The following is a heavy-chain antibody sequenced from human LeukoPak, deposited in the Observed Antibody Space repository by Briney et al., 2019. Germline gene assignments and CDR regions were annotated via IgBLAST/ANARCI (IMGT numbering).Heavy chain of an antibody. V-gene: IGHV1-2*02. J-gene: IGHJ3*02. CDR1: VYTFTRYY. CDR2: INPNSGGK. CDR3: ARDATDSFYI. Sequence: EASVKLSCKSSVYTFTRYYMHWVRHAPGQGLEWMGCINPNSGGKKYTQKFQGRVTITRDTSINTAYMELSRLRSGHTAVYYWARDATDSFYIWAKGQWSPSLQ.